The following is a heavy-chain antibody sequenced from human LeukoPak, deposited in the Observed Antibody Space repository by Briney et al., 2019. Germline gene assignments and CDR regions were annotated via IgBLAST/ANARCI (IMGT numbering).Heavy chain of an antibody. CDR3: ARGTGSSSWYDYYYYYYMDV. J-gene: IGHJ6*03. D-gene: IGHD6-13*01. CDR1: GFTFSSYS. Sequence: GGSLNLSCAASGFTFSSYSMNWVGQAPGKGLEWVSSISSSSSYIYYAGSVKGRFTISRDNAKNSLYLQMNSLRAEDTAVYYCARGTGSSSWYDYYYYYYMDVWGKGTTVTVSS. V-gene: IGHV3-21*01. CDR2: ISSSSSYI.